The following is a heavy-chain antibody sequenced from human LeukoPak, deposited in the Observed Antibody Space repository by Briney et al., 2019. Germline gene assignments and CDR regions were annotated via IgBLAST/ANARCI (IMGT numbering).Heavy chain of an antibody. J-gene: IGHJ4*02. CDR2: INSDGRST. CDR1: GFSFSRYW. V-gene: IGHV3-74*01. Sequence: PGGSLRLSCAASGFSFSRYWMRWVRQVPGKGLVWVSRINSDGRSTTYADSVKGRFTISRDNAKNTLYLQLNSLRAEDTAVYFCARDGVAAPDYWGQGTLVTVSS. D-gene: IGHD3-3*01. CDR3: ARDGVAAPDY.